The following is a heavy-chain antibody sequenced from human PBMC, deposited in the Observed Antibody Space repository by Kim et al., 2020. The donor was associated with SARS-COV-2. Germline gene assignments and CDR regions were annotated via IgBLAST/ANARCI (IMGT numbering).Heavy chain of an antibody. V-gene: IGHV4-59*01. D-gene: IGHD6-13*01. CDR1: GSISSYY. J-gene: IGHJ2*01. CDR2: IYYSGST. CDR3: ARPKRGSSWYNWYFDL. Sequence: GSISSYYWSWIRQPPGKGLEWIGYIYYSGSTNYNPSLKSRVTISVDTSKNQFSLKLSSVTAADTAVYYCARPKRGSSWYNWYFDLWGRGTLAT.